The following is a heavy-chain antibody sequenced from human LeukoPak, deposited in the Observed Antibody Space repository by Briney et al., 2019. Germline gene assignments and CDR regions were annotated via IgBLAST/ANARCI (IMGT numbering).Heavy chain of an antibody. D-gene: IGHD6-6*01. CDR3: ARTSIAARRFDP. J-gene: IGHJ5*02. CDR1: GGTFSSYA. CDR2: FIPIFGTA. Sequence: GASVKVSCKASGGTFSSYAISWVRQAPGQGFEWMGGFIPIFGTANYAQKFQGRVTITTDESTSTAYMELSSLRSEDTAVYYCARTSIAARRFDPWGQGTLVTVSS. V-gene: IGHV1-69*05.